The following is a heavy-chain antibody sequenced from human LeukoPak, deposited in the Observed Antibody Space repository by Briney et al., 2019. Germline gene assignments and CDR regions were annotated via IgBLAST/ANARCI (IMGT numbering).Heavy chain of an antibody. V-gene: IGHV1-46*01. J-gene: IGHJ6*02. D-gene: IGHD6-19*01. Sequence: ASVKVSCKASGGTFTSYYMHWVRQAPGQGLEWMGIINPSGGSTSYAQKFQGRVTMTRDTSTSTVYMELSSLRSEDTAVYYCAREVSSGWSYYYYYGMDVWGQGTTVTVSS. CDR2: INPSGGST. CDR3: AREVSSGWSYYYYYGMDV. CDR1: GGTFTSYY.